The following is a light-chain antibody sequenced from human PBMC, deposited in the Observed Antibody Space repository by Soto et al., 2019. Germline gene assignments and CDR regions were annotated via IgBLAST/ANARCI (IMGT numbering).Light chain of an antibody. V-gene: IGLV2-14*01. CDR1: SSDVGGYKY. Sequence: SVLTQPASVSGSPGQSITISCTGTSSDVGGYKYVSWYQQHPGKAPKLLIYTVSNRPSGVSNRFSGSKSGNTASLTISGLQAEDEADYYCSSYTSSSSYVFGTGTKVT. CDR3: SSYTSSSSYV. J-gene: IGLJ1*01. CDR2: TVS.